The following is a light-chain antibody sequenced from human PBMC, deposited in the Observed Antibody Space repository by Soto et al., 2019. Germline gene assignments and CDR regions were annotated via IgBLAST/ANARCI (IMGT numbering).Light chain of an antibody. J-gene: IGKJ5*01. Sequence: EIVITQSPDILSVSPGDRATLSCRARQSVTSDLAWYQQKPGQAPRLLIYGASTWGTGVPPRFSGSGSGTEFTLTISSLQPEDYAVYYCQQYKSWPMTFGPGTRLEIK. CDR2: GAS. CDR3: QQYKSWPMT. V-gene: IGKV3D-15*01. CDR1: QSVTSD.